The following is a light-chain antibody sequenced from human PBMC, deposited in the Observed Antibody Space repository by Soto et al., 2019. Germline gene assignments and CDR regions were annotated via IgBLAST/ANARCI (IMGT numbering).Light chain of an antibody. J-gene: IGKJ1*01. Sequence: EIVLTQSPGTLSLSPGERATLSCRASQSVSSSFLAWYQQKPGQAPRLLIYGASSKATGIPDSFSGSGYGTDFTLTISRLEPEDFAVYYCYQYDRSPWTLGQGTRVEIK. CDR3: YQYDRSPWT. V-gene: IGKV3-20*01. CDR2: GAS. CDR1: QSVSSSF.